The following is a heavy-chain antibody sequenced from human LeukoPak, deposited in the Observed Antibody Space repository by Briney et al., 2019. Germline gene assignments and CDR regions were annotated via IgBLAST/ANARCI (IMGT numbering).Heavy chain of an antibody. J-gene: IGHJ6*03. Sequence: SETPSLTCTVSGGSISSYYWSWIRQPPGKGLEWIGYIYYSGSTNYNPSLKSRVTISVDTSKNQFSLKLSSVTAADTAVYYCARAEAASHMDVWGKGTTVTVSS. D-gene: IGHD6-13*01. CDR3: ARAEAASHMDV. CDR1: GGSISSYY. CDR2: IYYSGST. V-gene: IGHV4-59*01.